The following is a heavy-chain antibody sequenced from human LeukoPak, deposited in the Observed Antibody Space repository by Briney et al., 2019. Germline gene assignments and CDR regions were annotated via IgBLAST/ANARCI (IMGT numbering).Heavy chain of an antibody. D-gene: IGHD3-10*01. J-gene: IGHJ4*02. V-gene: IGHV3-74*01. Sequence: PGGSLRLSCAASGFTFRTYWMHWVGQTPGQGLVWVSRINSDGSTTNYADSVKGRFTVSRDNAQNTLYLQMSSLRAEDTAVYYCARAGNYYFEYWGQGALVTVSS. CDR1: GFTFRTYW. CDR2: INSDGSTT. CDR3: ARAGNYYFEY.